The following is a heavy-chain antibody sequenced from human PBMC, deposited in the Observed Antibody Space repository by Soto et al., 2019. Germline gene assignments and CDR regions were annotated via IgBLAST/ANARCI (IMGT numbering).Heavy chain of an antibody. CDR2: ISAYNGNT. Sequence: SVKVSCKASGYTFTSYGISWVRQAPVQGLEWMGWISAYNGNTNYAQKLQGRVTMTTDTSTSTAYMELRSLRSDDTAVYYCARDPHLAYCGGDCYSSWFDPWGQGTLVTVSS. D-gene: IGHD2-21*02. J-gene: IGHJ5*02. CDR1: GYTFTSYG. CDR3: ARDPHLAYCGGDCYSSWFDP. V-gene: IGHV1-18*04.